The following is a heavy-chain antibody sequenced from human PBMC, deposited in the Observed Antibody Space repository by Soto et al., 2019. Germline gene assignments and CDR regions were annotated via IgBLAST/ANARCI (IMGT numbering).Heavy chain of an antibody. D-gene: IGHD2-21*02. CDR3: AKGNIVVVTAIPYYFDY. J-gene: IGHJ4*02. CDR2: ISYDGNNK. Sequence: QVQLVESGGGVVQPGRSLRLSCAASGFTFSSYGMHWVRQAPGKGLEWVAVISYDGNNKYYADSVKGRFTISRDNSKNTLYLQMNSLRAEDTAVYYCAKGNIVVVTAIPYYFDYWGQGTLVTVSS. CDR1: GFTFSSYG. V-gene: IGHV3-30*18.